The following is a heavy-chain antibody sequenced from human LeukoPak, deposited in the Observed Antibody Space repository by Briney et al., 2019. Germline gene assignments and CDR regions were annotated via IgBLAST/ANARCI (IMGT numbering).Heavy chain of an antibody. J-gene: IGHJ4*02. CDR2: INPDGDGM. V-gene: IGHV3-7*01. D-gene: IGHD5-12*01. CDR3: AAWTDRGYSY. Sequence: QPGGSLRLSCTASGFTFSRSWMNSIRHAPRKRLEWVANINPDGDGMRFVDSVKGRFTMSRDNAQSSLHLQMNSLRVEDTAFYYCAAWTDRGYSYWGQGVLVTVSS. CDR1: GFTFSRSW.